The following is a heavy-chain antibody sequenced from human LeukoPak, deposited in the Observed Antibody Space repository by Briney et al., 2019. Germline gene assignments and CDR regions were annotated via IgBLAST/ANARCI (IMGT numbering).Heavy chain of an antibody. V-gene: IGHV3-23*01. J-gene: IGHJ6*02. CDR3: AKGLLFGYYYGMDV. Sequence: GGSLRLSCAASGFTFSSYAMSWVRQAPGKGLEWVSAISGSGGSTYYADSVKGRFTISRDNSKNTLYPQMNSLRAEDTAVYYCAKGLLFGYYYGMDVWGQGTTVTVSS. CDR1: GFTFSSYA. D-gene: IGHD2-21*02. CDR2: ISGSGGST.